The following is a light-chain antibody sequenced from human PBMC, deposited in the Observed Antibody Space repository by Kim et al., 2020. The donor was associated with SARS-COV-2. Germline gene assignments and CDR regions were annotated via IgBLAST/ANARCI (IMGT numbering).Light chain of an antibody. Sequence: STLAAAVGDRVTSTCRASQSSSGWLAWYQQKPGKAPKLLIYHASSLESGVPSRFSGSGSGTEFTLTINSLQPDDFATYYCQHLGTFGLGTKVDIK. CDR2: HAS. V-gene: IGKV1-5*01. CDR1: QSSSGW. CDR3: QHLGT. J-gene: IGKJ3*01.